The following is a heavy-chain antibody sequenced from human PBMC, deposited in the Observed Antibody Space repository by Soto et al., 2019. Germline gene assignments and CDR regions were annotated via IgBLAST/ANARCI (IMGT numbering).Heavy chain of an antibody. J-gene: IGHJ6*02. CDR3: ATEPYQYYLFGMDV. Sequence: EVQLVESGGGLVKTGGSLRLSCAASGFTFSNAWMNWVRQAPGKGLECVGRIKSKTDGGTTGYAAPVQGRFTISRDDSQKTLYLQMNSLKTENTAVYSWATEPYQYYLFGMDVWGHGTTVTVSS. CDR1: GFTFSNAW. CDR2: IKSKTDGGTT. V-gene: IGHV3-15*07.